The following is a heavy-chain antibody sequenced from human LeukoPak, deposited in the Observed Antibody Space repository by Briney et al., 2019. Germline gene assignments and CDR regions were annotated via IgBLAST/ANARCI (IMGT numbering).Heavy chain of an antibody. CDR2: INHSGST. D-gene: IGHD1-7*01. CDR1: GGSITSYY. J-gene: IGHJ4*02. CDR3: ARGGEELFWDY. Sequence: SETLSLTCTVSGGSITSYYWSWIRQPPGKGLEWIGEINHSGSTNYNPSLKSRVTISVDTSKNQFSLKLSSVTAADTAVYYCARGGEELFWDYWGQGTLVTVSS. V-gene: IGHV4-34*01.